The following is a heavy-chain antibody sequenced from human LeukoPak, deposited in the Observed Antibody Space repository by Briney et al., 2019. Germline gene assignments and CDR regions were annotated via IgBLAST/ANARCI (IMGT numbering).Heavy chain of an antibody. CDR1: GFTFSEFY. D-gene: IGHD4-17*01. J-gene: IGHJ4*02. V-gene: IGHV3-11*01. CDR3: ARVADGDYGLEYFDY. Sequence: GGSLRLSCTASGFTFSEFYLAWIRQAPGKGLEWVSYISDTGDNTRYTDSVEGRFTISRDNTKNSLFLQMNSLRADDTAVYYCARVADGDYGLEYFDYWGQGTLVTVSS. CDR2: ISDTGDNT.